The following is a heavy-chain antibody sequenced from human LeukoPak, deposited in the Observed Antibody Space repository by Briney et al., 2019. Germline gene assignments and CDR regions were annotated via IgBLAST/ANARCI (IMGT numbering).Heavy chain of an antibody. Sequence: GGSLRLSCAASGFTFSGYAMTWVRQGPGKGLEWVSIISGRGGSTYYADSVKGRFTISRDNSKNTLYLQMNSLGAEDTAVYYCAKDLQGSSWYSPDYWGQGTLVTVSS. D-gene: IGHD6-13*01. V-gene: IGHV3-23*01. CDR2: ISGRGGST. J-gene: IGHJ4*02. CDR3: AKDLQGSSWYSPDY. CDR1: GFTFSGYA.